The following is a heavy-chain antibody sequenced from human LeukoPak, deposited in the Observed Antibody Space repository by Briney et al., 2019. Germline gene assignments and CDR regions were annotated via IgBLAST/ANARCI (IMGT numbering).Heavy chain of an antibody. Sequence: SETLSLTCAVYGVSFSGYYWSWIRQPPGKGLEWIGEINHSGSTNYNPSLKSRVTISVDPSKNQFSLKLSPVTAADPAVYYCARRPGRGSSWYNGFDYWGQGTLVTVSS. CDR3: ARRPGRGSSWYNGFDY. V-gene: IGHV4-34*01. J-gene: IGHJ4*02. CDR1: GVSFSGYY. D-gene: IGHD6-13*01. CDR2: INHSGST.